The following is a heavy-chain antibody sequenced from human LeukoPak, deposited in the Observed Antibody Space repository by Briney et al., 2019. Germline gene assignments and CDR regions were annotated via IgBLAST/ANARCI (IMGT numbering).Heavy chain of an antibody. V-gene: IGHV4-4*02. CDR3: ARGDNWNYWNFDY. CDR1: GGSISSGNW. CDR2: VHHIGST. Sequence: PSGTLSLTCSVSGGSISSGNWWSWVRQPPGKGLEWIGEVHHIGSTNYNPSFKSRLTISVDKSKNQFSLNLSSVTAADTAVYYCARGDNWNYWNFDYWGQGTLVTVSS. D-gene: IGHD1-7*01. J-gene: IGHJ4*02.